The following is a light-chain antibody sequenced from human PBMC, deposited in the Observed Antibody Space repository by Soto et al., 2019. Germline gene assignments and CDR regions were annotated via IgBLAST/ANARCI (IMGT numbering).Light chain of an antibody. J-gene: IGKJ3*01. V-gene: IGKV4-1*01. CDR1: QSVFHSSNNKNY. Sequence: DIVMTQSPDSLPMSPGERATINCESSQSVFHSSNNKNYLAWYQQKPGQPPKLLIYWASTRGSGVPDRFSGGGSGTDFTLTISSLQAEDVAVYYCQQYYSSPFTFGPGTKVDIK. CDR2: WAS. CDR3: QQYYSSPFT.